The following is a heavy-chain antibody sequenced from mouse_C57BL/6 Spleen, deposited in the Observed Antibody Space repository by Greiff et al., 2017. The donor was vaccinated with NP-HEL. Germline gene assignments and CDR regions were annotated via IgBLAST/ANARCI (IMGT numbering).Heavy chain of an antibody. J-gene: IGHJ3*01. CDR1: GFNIKDYY. CDR3: RERGSSSLGFAC. V-gene: IGHV14-1*01. Sequence: SGAELVRPGASVKLSCTASGFNIKDYYMHWVKQRPEQGLEWIGRIDPEDGDTEYAPKFQGKATMTADTSSNTAYLQLSSLTAEDTAVWEGRERGSSSLGFACLDQGTLVTVSA. D-gene: IGHD1-1*01. CDR2: IDPEDGDT.